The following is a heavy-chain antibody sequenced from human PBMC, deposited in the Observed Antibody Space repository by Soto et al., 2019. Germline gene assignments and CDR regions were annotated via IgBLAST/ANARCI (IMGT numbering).Heavy chain of an antibody. CDR3: ARYGAQLNRFAF. Sequence: GGSLRLSCAASGFTFSSYAMSWVRQAPGKGLEWVSAISGSGGSTYYADSVKGRFTISRDNAKNSLYLQMNSLRAEDTAVYYCARYGAQLNRFAFSRQRTLVTVSS. D-gene: IGHD4-17*01. J-gene: IGHJ5*01. CDR1: GFTFSSYA. CDR2: ISGSGGST. V-gene: IGHV3-23*01.